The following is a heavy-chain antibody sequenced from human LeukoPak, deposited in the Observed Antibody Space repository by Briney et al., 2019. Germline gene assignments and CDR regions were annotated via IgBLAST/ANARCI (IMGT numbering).Heavy chain of an antibody. J-gene: IGHJ4*02. CDR2: ISAYNGNT. Sequence: ASVKVSCKASGYTFTSYGISWVRQAPGQGLEWMGWISAYNGNTHYTQKFQGRVTMTRDMSTSTVYMELSSLRSEDTAVYYCAREGSSGWYGDYWGQGTLVTVSS. V-gene: IGHV1-18*01. D-gene: IGHD6-19*01. CDR1: GYTFTSYG. CDR3: AREGSSGWYGDY.